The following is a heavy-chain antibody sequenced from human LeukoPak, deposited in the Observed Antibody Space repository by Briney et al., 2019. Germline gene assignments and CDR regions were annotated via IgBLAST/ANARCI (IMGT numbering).Heavy chain of an antibody. D-gene: IGHD6-6*01. V-gene: IGHV1-8*01. J-gene: IGHJ4*02. CDR1: GYTFTSYD. Sequence: ASVQVSCKASGYTFTSYDINWVRQATGQGLEWMGWMNPNSGNTGYAQKFQGRVTMTRDTSISTAYMELSSLRSEDTAVYYCARGLAARPRGNYFDYWGQGTLVTVSS. CDR3: ARGLAARPRGNYFDY. CDR2: MNPNSGNT.